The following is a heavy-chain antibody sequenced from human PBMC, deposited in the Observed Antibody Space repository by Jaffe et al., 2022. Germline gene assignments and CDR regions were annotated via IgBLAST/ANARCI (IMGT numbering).Heavy chain of an antibody. V-gene: IGHV4-38-2*02. D-gene: IGHD6-13*01. CDR3: AREEYSSSWEGLSDY. CDR2: IYHSGST. J-gene: IGHJ4*02. Sequence: QVQLQESGPGLVKPSETLSLTCAVSGYSISSGYYWGWIRQPPGKGLEWIGSIYHSGSTYYNPSLKSRVTISVDTSKNQFSLKLSSVTAADTAVYYCAREEYSSSWEGLSDYWGQGTLVTVSS. CDR1: GYSISSGYY.